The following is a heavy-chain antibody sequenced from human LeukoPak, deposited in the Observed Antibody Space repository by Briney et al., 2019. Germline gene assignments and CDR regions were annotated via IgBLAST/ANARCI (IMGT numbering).Heavy chain of an antibody. D-gene: IGHD3-9*01. CDR1: GFTFSSYW. J-gene: IGHJ1*01. V-gene: IGHV3-74*01. Sequence: GGSLRLSCAASGFTFSSYWMHWVRQAPGKGLVWVSRINSDGSSTSYADSVKGRFTISRDNAKNTLYLQMNSLRAEDTAVYCCARGTELRYFDWLSQHWGQGTLVTVSS. CDR2: INSDGSST. CDR3: ARGTELRYFDWLSQH.